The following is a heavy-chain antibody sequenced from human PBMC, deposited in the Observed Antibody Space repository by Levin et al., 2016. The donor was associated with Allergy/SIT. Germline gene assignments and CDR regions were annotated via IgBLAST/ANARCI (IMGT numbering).Heavy chain of an antibody. D-gene: IGHD2-2*01. J-gene: IGHJ6*02. CDR2: ISYDGSNK. Sequence: IRQPPGKGLEWVAVISYDGSNKYYADSVKGRFTISRDNSKNTLYLQMNSLRAEDTAVYYCARDDLPGYCSSTSCYYYYGMDVWGQGTTVTVSS. CDR3: ARDDLPGYCSSTSCYYYYGMDV. V-gene: IGHV3-30*04.